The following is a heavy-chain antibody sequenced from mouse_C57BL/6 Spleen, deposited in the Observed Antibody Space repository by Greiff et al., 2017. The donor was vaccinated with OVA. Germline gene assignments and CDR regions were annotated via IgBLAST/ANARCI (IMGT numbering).Heavy chain of an antibody. CDR3: ARDYGAFAY. V-gene: IGHV1-61*01. CDR2: IYPSDSET. D-gene: IGHD2-4*01. CDR1: GYTFTSYW. Sequence: QVQLKQPGAELVRPGSSVKLSCKASGYTFTSYWMDWVKQRPGQGLEWIGNIYPSDSETHYNQKFKDKATLTVDKSSSTAYMQLSSLTSEDSAVYYCARDYGAFAYWGQGTLVTVSA. J-gene: IGHJ3*01.